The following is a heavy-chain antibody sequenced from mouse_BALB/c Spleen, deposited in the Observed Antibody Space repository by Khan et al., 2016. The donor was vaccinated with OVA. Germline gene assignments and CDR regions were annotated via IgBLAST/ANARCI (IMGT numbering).Heavy chain of an antibody. CDR3: ASHLTGSFAY. Sequence: EVELVESGGDLVKPGGSLKLSCAASGFTFSSYSMSWVRQTPDKRLEWVATISTGGDYTYYPDNVKGRFIISRDDAKKTLYLQMSSLKSEDTAMYYCASHLTGSFAYWGQGTLVTVAA. V-gene: IGHV5-6*01. CDR1: GFTFSSYS. D-gene: IGHD4-1*01. J-gene: IGHJ3*01. CDR2: ISTGGDYT.